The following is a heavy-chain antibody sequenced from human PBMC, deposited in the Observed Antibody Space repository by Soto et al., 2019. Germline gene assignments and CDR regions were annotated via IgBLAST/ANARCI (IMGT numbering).Heavy chain of an antibody. Sequence: QLQLQESGPGLVKPSETLSLTCSVSGVSISSPGYFWGWIRQAPGKRLEWLGNIYYSGITYYNPSLKSRLTMSVDTSRNQFSLKLSSVTAADTGVYYCVSTWPFKYYYDSTECMWGQGTMVTVSS. CDR1: GVSISSPGYF. CDR2: IYYSGIT. CDR3: VSTWPFKYYYDSTECM. V-gene: IGHV4-39*01. J-gene: IGHJ3*02. D-gene: IGHD3-22*01.